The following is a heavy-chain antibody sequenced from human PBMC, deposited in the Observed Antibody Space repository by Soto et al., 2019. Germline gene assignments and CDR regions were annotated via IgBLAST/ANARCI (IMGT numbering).Heavy chain of an antibody. V-gene: IGHV5-51*01. CDR1: ADDFVSYR. CDR2: VRPGDSET. CDR3: ARHVGEVGYCINGVCRMDL. J-gene: IGHJ6*02. D-gene: IGHD2-8*01. Sequence: PGESLKISCKGPADDFVSYRIGWVRQVSGKGLEWIGHVRPGDSETRYGPSFHGHVSISADKSTSTVYLQWTNLKASDTGVYYCARHVGEVGYCINGVCRMDLWGQGTTVTVSS.